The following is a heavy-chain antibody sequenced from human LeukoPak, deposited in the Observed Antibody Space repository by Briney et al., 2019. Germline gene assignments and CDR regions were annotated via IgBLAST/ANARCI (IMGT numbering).Heavy chain of an antibody. D-gene: IGHD4-17*01. V-gene: IGHV3-30-3*01. CDR3: AGELTTTDAFDI. CDR1: GFTFSSYA. J-gene: IGHJ3*02. Sequence: GRSLRLSCAASGFTFSSYAMHWVRQAPGKGLEWVAVISYDGSNKYYADSVKGRFTFSRDNSKNTLYLQMTSLRAEDTAVYYCAGELTTTDAFDIWGQGTMVTVSS. CDR2: ISYDGSNK.